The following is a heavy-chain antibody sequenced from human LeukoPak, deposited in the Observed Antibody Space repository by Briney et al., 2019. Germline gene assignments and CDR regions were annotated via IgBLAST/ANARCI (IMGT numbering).Heavy chain of an antibody. V-gene: IGHV4-59*08. CDR3: ARHYGNWYYFDY. J-gene: IGHJ4*02. CDR2: IYYSGST. D-gene: IGHD1-1*01. CDR1: GGPISSYY. Sequence: KPSETLSLPCTVSGGPISSYYWSWLRQPPGKGLEWIGYIYYSGSTNYNPSLKSRVTISVDTSKNQFSLKLSSVTAADTAVYYCARHYGNWYYFDYWGQGTLVTVSS.